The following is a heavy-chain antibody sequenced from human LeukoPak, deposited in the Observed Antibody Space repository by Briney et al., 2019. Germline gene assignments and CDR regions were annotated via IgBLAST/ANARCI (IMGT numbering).Heavy chain of an antibody. J-gene: IGHJ4*02. CDR3: AREWAYDGYKIAPQHEDY. V-gene: IGHV1-3*01. CDR2: INAGNGNT. D-gene: IGHD5-24*01. Sequence: PLASVKVSCKASGYTFTSYAMHWVRQAPGQRLEWMGWINAGNGNTKYSQKFQGRVTITADESTSTAYMELSSLRSEDTAVYYCAREWAYDGYKIAPQHEDYWGQGTLVTVSS. CDR1: GYTFTSYA.